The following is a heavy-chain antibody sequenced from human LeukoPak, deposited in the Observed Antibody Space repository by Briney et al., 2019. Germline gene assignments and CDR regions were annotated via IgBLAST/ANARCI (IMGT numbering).Heavy chain of an antibody. Sequence: SETLSLTCTVSGGSISSGGYYWSWIRQPPGKGLEWIGYIYHSGSTYYNPSLKSRVTISVDRSKNQFSLKLSSVTAADTAVYYCARDGDYGDYCFDYWGQGTLVTVSS. J-gene: IGHJ4*02. CDR1: GGSISSGGYY. V-gene: IGHV4-30-2*01. CDR2: IYHSGST. CDR3: ARDGDYGDYCFDY. D-gene: IGHD4-17*01.